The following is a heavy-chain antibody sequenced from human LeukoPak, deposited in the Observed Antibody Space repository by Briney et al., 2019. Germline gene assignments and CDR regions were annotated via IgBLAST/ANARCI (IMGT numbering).Heavy chain of an antibody. Sequence: GGSLRLSCAASGFTFSSYAMSWVRQAPGKGLEWVSAISGSGGSTYYADSVKGRFTISRDNSKNTLYLQMNSLRAEDTAVYYCAKAYYDSGSYSNTQYYGMDVWGQGTTVTVSS. J-gene: IGHJ6*02. CDR3: AKAYYDSGSYSNTQYYGMDV. V-gene: IGHV3-23*01. CDR2: ISGSGGST. CDR1: GFTFSSYA. D-gene: IGHD3-10*01.